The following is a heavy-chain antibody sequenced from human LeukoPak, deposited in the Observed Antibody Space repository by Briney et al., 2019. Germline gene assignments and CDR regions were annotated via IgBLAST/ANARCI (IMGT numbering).Heavy chain of an antibody. D-gene: IGHD5-18*01. CDR3: AHRNTTMVRVDY. CDR2: IKSKTDGGTT. CDR1: GFTFRNAS. V-gene: IGHV3-15*01. Sequence: GGSLRLSCAASGFTFRNASMSWVRQAPGKGLEWVGRIKSKTDGGTTDYAAPVKGRFTISRDDSKTTLYLQMNSLTTEDTAVYFCAHRNTTMVRVDYWGQGTLVTVSS. J-gene: IGHJ4*02.